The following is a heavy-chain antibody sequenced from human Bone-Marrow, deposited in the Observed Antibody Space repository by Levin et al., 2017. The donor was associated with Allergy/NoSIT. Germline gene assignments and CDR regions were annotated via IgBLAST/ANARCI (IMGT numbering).Heavy chain of an antibody. V-gene: IGHV2-70*17. CDR1: GFSLSTSQMS. Sequence: SGPTLVKPTQTLTLTCTFSGFSLSTSQMSVSWIRQPPGKALEWLARIDWDDDKFYSTSLKTRLTISKDTSKNQVVLTMTNMDPVDTGTYYCARMLGSYNSNQYMDVWGQGTTVTVSS. CDR2: IDWDDDK. D-gene: IGHD1-14*01. CDR3: ARMLGSYNSNQYMDV. J-gene: IGHJ6*03.